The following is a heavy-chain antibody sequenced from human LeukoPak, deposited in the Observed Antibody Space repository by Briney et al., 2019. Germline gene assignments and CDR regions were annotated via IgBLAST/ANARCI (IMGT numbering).Heavy chain of an antibody. V-gene: IGHV1-46*01. Sequence: GASVKVSCKASGYSFTSHYMHWVRQAPGQGLEWMGLINPRGTATRYAESFQGRLTLTRDLSTSTDYMELSSLRSDDTAVYFCARDTSEGDYAWWFDPWGQGTRVTVSS. CDR2: INPRGTAT. CDR3: ARDTSEGDYAWWFDP. CDR1: GYSFTSHY. D-gene: IGHD3-16*01. J-gene: IGHJ5*02.